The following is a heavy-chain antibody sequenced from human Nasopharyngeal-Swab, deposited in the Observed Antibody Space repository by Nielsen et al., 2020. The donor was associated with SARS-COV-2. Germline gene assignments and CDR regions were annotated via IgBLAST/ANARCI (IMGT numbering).Heavy chain of an antibody. Sequence: GESLKISCKGSGYTFTSNWIGWVRQMPGKGLEWMGIIYPGNSDTRYSPSFQGQVTISADKSITTAYLQWSSLKASDTAMYYCARHGMIAAAHVDYWGQGTLVTVSS. J-gene: IGHJ4*02. CDR2: IYPGNSDT. D-gene: IGHD6-13*01. V-gene: IGHV5-51*01. CDR3: ARHGMIAAAHVDY. CDR1: GYTFTSNW.